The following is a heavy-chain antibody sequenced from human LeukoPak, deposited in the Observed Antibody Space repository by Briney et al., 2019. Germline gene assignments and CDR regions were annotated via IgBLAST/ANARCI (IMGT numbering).Heavy chain of an antibody. V-gene: IGHV1-69*04. CDR1: GGTFSSYA. Sequence: SVKVSCKASGGTFSSYAISWVRQAPGQGLEWMGRIIPILGIANYAQKFQGRVTITADKSTSTAYMELSSLRSEDTAVYYCAEGGYSSSFGYWGQGTLVTVSS. D-gene: IGHD6-13*01. CDR3: AEGGYSSSFGY. J-gene: IGHJ4*02. CDR2: IIPILGIA.